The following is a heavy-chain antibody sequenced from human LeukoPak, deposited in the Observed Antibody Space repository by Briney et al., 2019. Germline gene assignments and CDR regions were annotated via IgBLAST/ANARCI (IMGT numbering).Heavy chain of an antibody. V-gene: IGHV4-38-2*02. CDR3: ARVMGQTVTTFYYYYYMDV. J-gene: IGHJ6*03. CDR2: IYHSGST. CDR1: GYSISSGYY. Sequence: SETLSLTCTVSGYSISSGYYWGWIRQPPGKGLEWIGSIYHSGSTYYNPSLKSRVTISVDTSKNQFSLKLSSVTAADTAVYYCARVMGQTVTTFYYYYYMDVWGKGTTVTVSS. D-gene: IGHD4-17*01.